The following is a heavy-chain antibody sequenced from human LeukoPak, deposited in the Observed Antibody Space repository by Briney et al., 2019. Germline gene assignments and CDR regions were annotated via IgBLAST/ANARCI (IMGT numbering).Heavy chain of an antibody. CDR1: GFTFSSYS. CDR3: ARVAENHFDY. Sequence: PGGSLRLSCAASGFTFSSYSMNWVRHAPGKGLEWVSSISSSSSYIYYADSVKGRFTISRDNAKTSLYLQMNSLRAEDTAVYYCARVAENHFDYWGQGTLVTVSS. D-gene: IGHD1-14*01. CDR2: ISSSSSYI. V-gene: IGHV3-21*01. J-gene: IGHJ4*02.